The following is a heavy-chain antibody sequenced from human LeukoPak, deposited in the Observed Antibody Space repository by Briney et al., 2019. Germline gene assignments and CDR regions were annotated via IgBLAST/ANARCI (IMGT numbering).Heavy chain of an antibody. V-gene: IGHV3-66*01. CDR1: GFTVSSNY. J-gene: IGHJ4*02. D-gene: IGHD2-2*01. CDR3: ARGNILVAGANHFDY. Sequence: GGSLRLSCAASGFTVSSNYMSWVRQAPGKGLEWVSVIYAGGSTYYADSVKGRFTISRDNSKNTLHLQMNSLRVEDTAVYYCARGNILVAGANHFDYWGQGTLVTVSS. CDR2: IYAGGST.